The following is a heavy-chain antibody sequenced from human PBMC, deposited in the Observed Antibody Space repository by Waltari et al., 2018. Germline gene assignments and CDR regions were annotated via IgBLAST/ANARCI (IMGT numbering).Heavy chain of an antibody. CDR2: INQDGGDT. Sequence: EVQLVESGGGLVQPGGSLRLSCAASGFTFRSNWIAWVRQAPGRGLEWVANINQDGGDTYYVDSVRGRFTISRDNARNSLYLQMDSLRDEDTALYYCARDRGWNTLDYWGQVTLVTVSS. D-gene: IGHD6-19*01. V-gene: IGHV3-7*04. CDR1: GFTFRSNW. J-gene: IGHJ4*02. CDR3: ARDRGWNTLDY.